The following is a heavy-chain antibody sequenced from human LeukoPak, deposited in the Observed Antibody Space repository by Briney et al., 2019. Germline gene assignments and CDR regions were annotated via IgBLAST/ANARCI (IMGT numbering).Heavy chain of an antibody. D-gene: IGHD3-3*01. J-gene: IGHJ4*02. CDR1: GGSISSYY. V-gene: IGHV4-59*08. CDR2: IYYSGST. CDR3: GGGDGHVFWRED. Sequence: SETLSLTCTVSGGSISSYYWSWIRQPPGKGLEWIGYIYYSGSTNYNPSLKSRVTISVDTSKNQFSLKLSSVTAADTAVYYCGGGDGHVFWREDWGKGPLVPVSS.